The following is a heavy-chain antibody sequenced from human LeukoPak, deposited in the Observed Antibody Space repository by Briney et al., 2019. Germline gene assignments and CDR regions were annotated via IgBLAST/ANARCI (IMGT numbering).Heavy chain of an antibody. J-gene: IGHJ3*02. CDR2: IYSGGST. Sequence: GGSLRLSCAASGFTFSSYAMSWVRQAPGKGLEWVSVIYSGGSTYYADSVKGRFTISRDNSKNTLYLQMDSLRAEDTAVYYCARGFPAARLGDIWGQGTMVTVSS. CDR3: ARGFPAARLGDI. CDR1: GFTFSSYA. D-gene: IGHD2-2*01. V-gene: IGHV3-66*01.